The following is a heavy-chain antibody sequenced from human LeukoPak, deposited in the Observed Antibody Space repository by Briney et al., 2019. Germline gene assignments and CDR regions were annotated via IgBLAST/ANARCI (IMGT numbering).Heavy chain of an antibody. Sequence: PGGSLRLSCAASGFTFSSYSMNWVRQAPGKGLEWVSYISSSSSSTIYYADSVKGRFTISRDNAKNSLYLQMNSLRAEDTALYYCAKGGGYARPFDYWGQGTLVTVSS. CDR3: AKGGGYARPFDY. J-gene: IGHJ4*02. CDR2: ISSSSSSTI. V-gene: IGHV3-48*04. CDR1: GFTFSSYS. D-gene: IGHD5-12*01.